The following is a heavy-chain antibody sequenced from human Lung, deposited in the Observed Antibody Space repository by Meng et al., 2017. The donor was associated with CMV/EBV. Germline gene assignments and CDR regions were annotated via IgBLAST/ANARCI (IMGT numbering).Heavy chain of an antibody. J-gene: IGHJ6*02. CDR2: IKQDGSEK. CDR1: GFTFSSYW. V-gene: IGHV3-7*01. CDR3: ARDLRGYSGYDYPYYYYGMDV. Sequence: GGSLRLSXAASGFTFSSYWMSWVRQAPGKGLEWVANIKQDGSEKYYVDSVKGRFTISRDNAKNSLYLQMNSLRAEDTAVYYCARDLRGYSGYDYPYYYYGMDVWGQGTTVTVSS. D-gene: IGHD5-12*01.